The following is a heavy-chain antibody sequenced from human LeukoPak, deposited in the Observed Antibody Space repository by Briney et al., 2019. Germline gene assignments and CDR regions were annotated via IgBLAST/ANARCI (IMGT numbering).Heavy chain of an antibody. CDR2: INHSGST. J-gene: IGHJ6*03. CDR1: GVSFSGYY. V-gene: IGHV4-34*01. D-gene: IGHD2-2*01. CDR3: ARGRPRYCSSTSCYPGIGYYYYMDV. Sequence: SETLSLTCAVYGVSFSGYYWSWIRQPPGKGLEWIGEINHSGSTNYNPSLKSRVTISVDTSKNQFSLKLSSVTAADTAVYYCARGRPRYCSSTSCYPGIGYYYYMDVWGKGTTVTVSS.